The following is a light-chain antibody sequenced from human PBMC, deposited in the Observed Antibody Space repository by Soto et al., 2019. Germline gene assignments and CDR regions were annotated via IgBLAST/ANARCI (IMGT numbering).Light chain of an antibody. Sequence: EIERTQSPATLSVSPRESFTXTSLASQAINHFLAWYQQKPGKAPKLLIYTISTLQSGVPSRFSGSGSGTEFTLTISSLQPEDSATYYCQQVNNYPVTFGGGTKVDIK. V-gene: IGKV1-9*01. CDR3: QQVNNYPVT. J-gene: IGKJ4*01. CDR1: QAINHF. CDR2: TIS.